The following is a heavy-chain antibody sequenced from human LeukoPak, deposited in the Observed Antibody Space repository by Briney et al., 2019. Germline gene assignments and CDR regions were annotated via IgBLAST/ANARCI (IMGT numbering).Heavy chain of an antibody. CDR1: GNDFSDFY. V-gene: IGHV1-2*02. CDR2: INPHSRAT. Sequence: ASVKASCKASGNDFSDFYLHWVRQAPGRGLEWVGWINPHSRATHYAQRFRGRVTMEASISTGYMELNSLTSDDTAVYYCVTTSVTHTRDPWGQGTLVTVSS. CDR3: VTTSVTHTRDP. D-gene: IGHD5/OR15-5a*01. J-gene: IGHJ5*02.